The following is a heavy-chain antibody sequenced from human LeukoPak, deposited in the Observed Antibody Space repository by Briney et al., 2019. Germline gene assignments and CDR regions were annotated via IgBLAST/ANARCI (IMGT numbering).Heavy chain of an antibody. CDR1: GFTFSSYS. D-gene: IGHD6-19*01. Sequence: PGGSLRLSCAASGFTFSSYSMNWVRQAPGKGLEWVSSISSSSSYIYYADSVKGRFTISRDNAKNSLYLQMNSLRAEDTAVYYCARGDSSGPMGYYYYYMDVWGKGTTVTVSS. CDR2: ISSSSSYI. CDR3: ARGDSSGPMGYYYYYMDV. V-gene: IGHV3-21*01. J-gene: IGHJ6*03.